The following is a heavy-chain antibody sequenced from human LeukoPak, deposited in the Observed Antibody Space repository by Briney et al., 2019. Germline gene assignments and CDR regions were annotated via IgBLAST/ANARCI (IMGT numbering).Heavy chain of an antibody. Sequence: GGSLRLSCAASGFTFNTYSMNWARQAPGKGLEWVSSMDSSSGYMFYADSVKVLFTISRDNSKNTLYLQMNSLRAEDTAVYYCAKDDSPFSDSMDVWGKGTTVTISS. CDR3: AKDDSPFSDSMDV. V-gene: IGHV3-21*01. CDR2: MDSSSGYM. D-gene: IGHD3-10*01. CDR1: GFTFNTYS. J-gene: IGHJ6*03.